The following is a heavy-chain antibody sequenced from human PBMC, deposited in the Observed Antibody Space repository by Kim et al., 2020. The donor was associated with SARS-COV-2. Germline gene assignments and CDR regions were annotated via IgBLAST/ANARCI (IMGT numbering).Heavy chain of an antibody. CDR3: TRGIGGYYPPYYYGMDV. D-gene: IGHD3-22*01. V-gene: IGHV3-49*04. CDR1: GFTFGDYA. CDR2: IRSKAYGGTT. Sequence: GGSLRLSCTASGFTFGDYAMSWVRQAPGKGLEWVGFIRSKAYGGTTEYAASVKGRFTISRDDSKSIAYLQMNSLKTEDTAVYYCTRGIGGYYPPYYYGMDVWGQGTTVTVSS. J-gene: IGHJ6*02.